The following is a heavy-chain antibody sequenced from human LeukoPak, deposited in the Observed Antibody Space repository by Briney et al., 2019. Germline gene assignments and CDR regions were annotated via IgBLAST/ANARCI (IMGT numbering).Heavy chain of an antibody. CDR2: ISGSGGST. V-gene: IGHV3-23*01. CDR1: GFTFDDYA. Sequence: QPGGSLRLSCAASGFTFDDYAMHWVRQAPGKGLEWVSAISGSGGSTYYADSVKGRFTISRDNSKNTLYLQMNSLRADDTALYYCTKGVRYFDWFDIWGLGTMVTVSS. J-gene: IGHJ3*02. D-gene: IGHD3-9*01. CDR3: TKGVRYFDWFDI.